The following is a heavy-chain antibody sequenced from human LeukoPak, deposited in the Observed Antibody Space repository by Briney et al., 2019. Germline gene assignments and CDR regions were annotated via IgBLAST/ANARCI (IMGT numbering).Heavy chain of an antibody. J-gene: IGHJ4*02. V-gene: IGHV3-30*02. CDR2: IRNDGRNK. D-gene: IGHD1-26*01. CDR3: AKGLRKLIVGSTEYYFDY. Sequence: GGSLRLSCGAPGFTFSSYGMHWVRQAPGKGLEWVAFIRNDGRNKYYADSVKGRFTISRDDSKNTLYLQMNSLRAEDTAVYYCAKGLRKLIVGSTEYYFDYWGQGTLVTVSS. CDR1: GFTFSSYG.